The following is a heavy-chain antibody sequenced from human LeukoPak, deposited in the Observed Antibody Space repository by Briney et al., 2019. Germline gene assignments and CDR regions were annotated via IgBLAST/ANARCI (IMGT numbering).Heavy chain of an antibody. Sequence: PSETLSLTCTVPGGSISSSSYYWGWIRQPPGKGLEWIGSIYYSGSTYYNPSLKSRVTISVDTSKNQFSLKLSSVTAADTAVYYCARADWELLTETKKKLVAFDIWGQGTMITVSS. D-gene: IGHD1-26*01. J-gene: IGHJ3*02. CDR3: ARADWELLTETKKKLVAFDI. V-gene: IGHV4-39*07. CDR2: IYYSGST. CDR1: GGSISSSSYY.